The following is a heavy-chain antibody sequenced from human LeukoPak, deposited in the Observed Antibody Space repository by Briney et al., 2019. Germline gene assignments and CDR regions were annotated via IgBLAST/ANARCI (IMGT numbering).Heavy chain of an antibody. D-gene: IGHD5-24*01. CDR1: GYTFTGYY. J-gene: IGHJ3*02. CDR2: INPNTGGT. CDR3: ARGKEMTTITPLGAFDI. Sequence: GASVKVSCKASGYTFTGYYVHWVRQAPGQGLEHMGWINPNTGGTNYAPKFQGRVTMTRDTSISTAYMELSRLRSDDTAGYYCARGKEMTTITPLGAFDIRGQETMVTVSS. V-gene: IGHV1-2*02.